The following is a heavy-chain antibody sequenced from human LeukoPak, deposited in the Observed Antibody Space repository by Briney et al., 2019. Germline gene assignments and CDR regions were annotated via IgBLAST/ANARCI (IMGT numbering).Heavy chain of an antibody. Sequence: ASVKVSCKAFGYTFTSNYMHWVRQAPGQGPEWMGVISPSGGSTTYAQKFQGRVTLTRDMSTSTDYLELSSLRSEDTAVYYCAGDGGGYGDYLGYWGQGTLVTVSS. D-gene: IGHD4-17*01. CDR3: AGDGGGYGDYLGY. V-gene: IGHV1-46*01. J-gene: IGHJ4*02. CDR1: GYTFTSNY. CDR2: ISPSGGST.